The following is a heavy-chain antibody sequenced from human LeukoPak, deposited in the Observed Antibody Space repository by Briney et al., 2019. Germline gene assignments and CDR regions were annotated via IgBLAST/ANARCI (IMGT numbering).Heavy chain of an antibody. Sequence: GGSLRLSCAASGFTFDDYAMHWVRQAPGKGLEWVSGISWNSGSIGYADSVKGRFTISRDNAKNSLYLQMNSLRAGDMALYYCAKAAGGYYDSSGYYFFDYWGQGTLVTVSS. J-gene: IGHJ4*02. CDR1: GFTFDDYA. D-gene: IGHD3-22*01. V-gene: IGHV3-9*03. CDR3: AKAAGGYYDSSGYYFFDY. CDR2: ISWNSGSI.